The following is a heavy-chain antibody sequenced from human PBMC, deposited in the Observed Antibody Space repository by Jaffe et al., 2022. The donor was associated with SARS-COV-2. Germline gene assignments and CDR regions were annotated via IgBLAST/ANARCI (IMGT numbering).Heavy chain of an antibody. V-gene: IGHV3-23*01. D-gene: IGHD3-10*01. Sequence: EVQLLESGGGLVQPGGSLRLSCAASGFTFSSYAMSWVRQAPGKGLECLSTISGNGDGTYYADSVKGRFTISRDNSKNTLYLQINSLRAEDTAVYFCAKDRGYWGAFDIWGQGTMVTVSS. J-gene: IGHJ3*02. CDR3: AKDRGYWGAFDI. CDR1: GFTFSSYA. CDR2: ISGNGDGT.